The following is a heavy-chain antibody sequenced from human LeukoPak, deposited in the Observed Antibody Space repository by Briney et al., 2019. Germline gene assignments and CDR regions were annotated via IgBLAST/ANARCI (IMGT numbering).Heavy chain of an antibody. Sequence: SETLSLTCTVSGGSISPYYWSWIRQPPGKGLEWIGYISYGGTTNYNPSLKSRLTILLDTSKNQFSLKLSSVTAADTAVYYCARSKTYRSTWNSDYWGQGTLVTVSS. D-gene: IGHD6-13*01. J-gene: IGHJ4*02. V-gene: IGHV4-59*08. CDR3: ARSKTYRSTWNSDY. CDR2: ISYGGTT. CDR1: GGSISPYY.